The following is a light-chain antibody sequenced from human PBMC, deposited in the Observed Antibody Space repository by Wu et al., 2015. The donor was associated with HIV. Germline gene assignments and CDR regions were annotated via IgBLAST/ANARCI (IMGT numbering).Light chain of an antibody. J-gene: IGKJ2*01. CDR3: RQYGRSPYT. V-gene: IGKV3-20*01. CDR1: QSVSSSY. Sequence: EIVLTQSPGTPSLSPGERATLSCRASQSVSSSYLAWYQQKPGQAPRLLIYGASSRATGIPDRFSGSGSGTDFTLTISRLEPEDFAVYYCRQYGRSPYTFGQGTKLEIK. CDR2: GAS.